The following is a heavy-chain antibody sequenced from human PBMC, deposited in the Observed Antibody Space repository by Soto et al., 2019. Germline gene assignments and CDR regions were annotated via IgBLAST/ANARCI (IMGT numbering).Heavy chain of an antibody. CDR2: ISDSGGSS. V-gene: IGHV3-23*01. CDR1: GFTFSSYA. CDR3: SRYALGLSPWWYNWFDR. D-gene: IGHD2-8*02. J-gene: IGHJ5*02. Sequence: VQLLESGGGLVQPGGSLRLSCAASGFTFSSYAMNWVRQTPGEGLEWVSGISDSGGSSYYADSVKGRFTISRDNSKNTLYLQMDSLRAEDTGVYYCSRYALGLSPWWYNWFDRWGQGTLVSVSS.